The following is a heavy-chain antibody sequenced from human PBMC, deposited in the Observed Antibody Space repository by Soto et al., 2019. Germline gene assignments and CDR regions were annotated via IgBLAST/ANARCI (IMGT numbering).Heavy chain of an antibody. CDR3: AIGYCGGDCYPPYYFDY. Sequence: QVQLVQSGAEVKKPGSSVKVSCKASGGTFSSYAISWVRQAPGQGLEWMGGIIPIFGTANYAQKFQGRVTITADKSTSRAYMELSSLRSEDTAVYYCAIGYCGGDCYPPYYFDYWGQGTLVTVSS. J-gene: IGHJ4*02. D-gene: IGHD2-21*02. CDR2: IIPIFGTA. V-gene: IGHV1-69*06. CDR1: GGTFSSYA.